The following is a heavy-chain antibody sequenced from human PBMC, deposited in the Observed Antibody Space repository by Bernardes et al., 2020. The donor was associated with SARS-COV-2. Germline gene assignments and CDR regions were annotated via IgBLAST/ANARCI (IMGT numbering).Heavy chain of an antibody. CDR1: GGSVRSGSYY. CDR2: IYYRGRT. CDR3: ARQVDTSLDWYFDV. J-gene: IGHJ2*01. V-gene: IGHV4-39*01. D-gene: IGHD5-18*01. Sequence: SETLTSTCTVSGGSVRSGSYYWVWIRQPPGKGLEWIGSIYYRGRTHYNPSLKSRVTISVDTSKNQFSLRLRSVTAADTAVYYCARQVDTSLDWYFDVWGRGTLVTVSS.